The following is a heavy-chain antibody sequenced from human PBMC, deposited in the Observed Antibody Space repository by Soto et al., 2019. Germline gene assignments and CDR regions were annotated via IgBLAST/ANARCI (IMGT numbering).Heavy chain of an antibody. J-gene: IGHJ4*02. CDR2: IKSKTDGGTT. CDR1: GFTFSNAW. D-gene: IGHD2-2*01. V-gene: IGHV3-15*07. CDR3: TTSRYCISTSCPYHVH. Sequence: PGGSLRLSCAASGFTFSNAWMNWVRQAPGKGLEWVGRIKSKTDGGTTDYAAPVKGRFTISRDDSKNTLYLQMNSLKTEDTAVYYCTTSRYCISTSCPYHVHWGQGTLVTVSS.